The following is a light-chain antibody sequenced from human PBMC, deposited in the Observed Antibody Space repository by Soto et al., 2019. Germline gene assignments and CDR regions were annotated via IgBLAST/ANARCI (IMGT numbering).Light chain of an antibody. J-gene: IGKJ2*01. CDR1: QSISTTY. CDR2: GTS. Sequence: EIVVTQSPGTLSLSPGERATLSCRASQSISTTYLDWYQQRPGQAPRLLIYGTSSRATGIPDRFSGSGSATDFTLTINRLEPEDFAVYYCQQYGSSPYTFGQGTKLEIK. V-gene: IGKV3-20*01. CDR3: QQYGSSPYT.